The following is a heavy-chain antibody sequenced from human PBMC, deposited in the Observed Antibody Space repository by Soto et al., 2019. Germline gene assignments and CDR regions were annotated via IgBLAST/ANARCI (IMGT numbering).Heavy chain of an antibody. CDR3: AKDRLPSLYYHGMDV. CDR2: ISNAGSHE. D-gene: IGHD4-17*01. J-gene: IGHJ6*02. V-gene: IGHV3-30*18. CDR1: GFAFSSYG. Sequence: GGSLRLSCAASGFAFSSYGMYWVRQAPGKGLEWVATISNAGSHEYYANSVKGRFTISRDSSKNTLYLQMNSLRVEDTAVYYCAKDRLPSLYYHGMDVWGQGTTVTVSS.